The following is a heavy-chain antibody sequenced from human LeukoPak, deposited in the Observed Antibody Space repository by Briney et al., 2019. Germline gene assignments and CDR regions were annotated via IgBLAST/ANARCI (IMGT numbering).Heavy chain of an antibody. CDR1: GGTFSSYA. V-gene: IGHV1-2*02. Sequence: GSSVLVACKASGGTFSSYAISWVRQPPGQGLEWMGGINPNSGGTHYAQKFQGRVSMTRDTSISTAYVELSRLRSDDTAVYYCARVTKYYDCKGYCLGYWGQGTLVTVSS. D-gene: IGHD3-22*01. J-gene: IGHJ4*02. CDR3: ARVTKYYDCKGYCLGY. CDR2: INPNSGGT.